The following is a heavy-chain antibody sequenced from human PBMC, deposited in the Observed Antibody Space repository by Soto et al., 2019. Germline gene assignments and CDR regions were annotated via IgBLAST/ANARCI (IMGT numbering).Heavy chain of an antibody. CDR2: ISSSSSYI. CDR1: GFTFSSYS. Sequence: GGSLRLSCAASGFTFSSYSMNWVRQAPGKGLEWVSSISSSSSYIYYADSVKGRFTISRDNAKNSLYLQMNSLRAEDTAVYYCARERMVRGVGNGMGVWDQGTRVTVSS. CDR3: ARERMVRGVGNGMGV. D-gene: IGHD3-10*01. V-gene: IGHV3-21*01. J-gene: IGHJ6*02.